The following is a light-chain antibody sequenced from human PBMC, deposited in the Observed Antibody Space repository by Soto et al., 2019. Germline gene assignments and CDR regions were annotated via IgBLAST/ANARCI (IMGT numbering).Light chain of an antibody. CDR2: GNN. V-gene: IGLV1-40*01. CDR1: SSNIGAGYD. Sequence: QAVLTQPPSVSGAPGQRVTISCTGSSSNIGAGYDVHWYQHLPGTAPKLLIYGNNNRPSGVPDRFSGSKSGTSASLAITGLQAEDEADYYCQSYDSSLSGSYVFGTGTKVTVL. J-gene: IGLJ1*01. CDR3: QSYDSSLSGSYV.